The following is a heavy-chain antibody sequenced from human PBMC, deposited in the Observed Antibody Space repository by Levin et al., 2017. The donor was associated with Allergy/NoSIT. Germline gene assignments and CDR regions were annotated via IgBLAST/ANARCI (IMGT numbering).Heavy chain of an antibody. V-gene: IGHV4-34*01. CDR3: ARGMTRIYGVVTPRGGDY. J-gene: IGHJ4*02. CDR2: INHRGDT. CDR1: GGSFSGYF. Sequence: SETLSLTCAVYGGSFSGYFWSWIRQPPGKGLEWIGEINHRGDTNYSPSLKSRVSISVDTSKNQFSLTLSSVTAADTAIYYCARGMTRIYGVVTPRGGDYWGQGILVTVSS. D-gene: IGHD3-3*01.